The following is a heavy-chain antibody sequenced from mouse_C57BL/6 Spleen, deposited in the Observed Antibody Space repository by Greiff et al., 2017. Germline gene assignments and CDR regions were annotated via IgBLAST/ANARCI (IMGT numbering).Heavy chain of an antibody. V-gene: IGHV14-1*01. CDR1: GFNIKDYY. Sequence: EVNLVESGAELVRPGASVKLSCTASGFNIKDYYMHWVKQRPEQGLEWIGRIDPEDGDTEYAPKFQGKATMTADTSSNTAYLQLSSLTSEDTAVYYCTTFTTVVASYYFDYWGQGTTLTVSS. J-gene: IGHJ2*01. CDR3: TTFTTVVASYYFDY. D-gene: IGHD1-1*01. CDR2: IDPEDGDT.